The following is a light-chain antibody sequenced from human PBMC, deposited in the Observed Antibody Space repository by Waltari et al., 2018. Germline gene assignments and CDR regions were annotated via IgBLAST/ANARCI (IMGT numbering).Light chain of an antibody. V-gene: IGKV1-9*01. CDR1: QGISSY. CDR2: SAS. CDR3: QQLSSQPLT. Sequence: DIQLTQSPSFLSASVGDRVTIPCRASQGISSYVAWYQQNPGNSPRLMIHSASTLQSGVPSRFSGSGSGTEFTLTSSSLQPEDFASYYCQQLSSQPLTFGGGTKVEI. J-gene: IGKJ4*01.